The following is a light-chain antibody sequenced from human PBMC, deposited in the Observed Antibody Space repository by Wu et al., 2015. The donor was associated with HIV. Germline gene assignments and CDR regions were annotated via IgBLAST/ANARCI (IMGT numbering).Light chain of an antibody. J-gene: IGKJ2*01. CDR3: QQSYT. CDR1: QGSSNS. V-gene: IGKV1-9*01. CDR2: DAS. Sequence: DIQLTQSPSFLSASVGDRVTVTCRASQGSSNSLIWYQQKPGKAPKLLIYDASTLHSGVPSRFSGSRSGTEFTLTISSLQSEDFALYYCQQSYTFGQGTKLEIK.